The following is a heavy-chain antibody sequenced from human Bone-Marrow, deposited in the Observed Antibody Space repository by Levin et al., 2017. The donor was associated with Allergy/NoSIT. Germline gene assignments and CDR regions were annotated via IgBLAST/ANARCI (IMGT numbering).Heavy chain of an antibody. CDR2: ISYDGSNK. V-gene: IGHV3-30*18. D-gene: IGHD2-2*01. Sequence: GGSLRLSCAASGFTFSSYGMHWVRQAPGKGLEWVAVISYDGSNKYYADSVKGRFTISRDNSKSTLYLQMNSLRAEDTAVYYCAKDFNSLVDIVVVPAAYFDYWGQGTLVTVSS. CDR3: AKDFNSLVDIVVVPAAYFDY. J-gene: IGHJ4*02. CDR1: GFTFSSYG.